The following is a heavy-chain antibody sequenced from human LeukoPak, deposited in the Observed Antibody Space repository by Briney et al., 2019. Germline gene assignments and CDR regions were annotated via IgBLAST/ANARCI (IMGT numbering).Heavy chain of an antibody. V-gene: IGHV4-61*01. CDR2: IYYSGST. D-gene: IGHD5-24*01. CDR1: GGSVSSGSYY. CDR3: ARESNGEMATTYFDY. J-gene: IGHJ4*02. Sequence: SETLSLTCTVSGGSVSSGSYYWSWIRQPPGKGLEWIGYIYYSGSTNYNPSLKSRVTISVDTSKNQFSLKLSSVTAADTAVYYCARESNGEMATTYFDYWGQGTLVTVSS.